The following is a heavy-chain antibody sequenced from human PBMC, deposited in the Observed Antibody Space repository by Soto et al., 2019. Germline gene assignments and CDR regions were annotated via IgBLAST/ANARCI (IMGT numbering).Heavy chain of an antibody. Sequence: QVQLVQSGAEVKKPGSSVKVSCKASGGTFSSYAISWVRQAPGQGLEWMGGIIPIFGTANYAQKFQGRVTSTANESTSTAYMELSSMRSEDTAVYYGATLDPRLDSWSYCWVQGTLVTASS. V-gene: IGHV1-69*01. J-gene: IGHJ4*02. CDR2: IIPIFGTA. CDR3: ATLDPRLDSWSYC. CDR1: GGTFSSYA. D-gene: IGHD1-26*01.